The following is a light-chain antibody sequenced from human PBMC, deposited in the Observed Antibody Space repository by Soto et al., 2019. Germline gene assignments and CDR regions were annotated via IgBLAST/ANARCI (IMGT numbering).Light chain of an antibody. CDR3: QQYDNWPIT. J-gene: IGKJ5*01. Sequence: EIVLTQSPGTLSLSPGERATLSCRASQSVSHNYLAWYQQRPGQAPRLLIYGASSRATGIPDRLSGSGSGTEFTLTISSRRSEDFAVYDCQQYDNWPITFGQGTRLEIK. V-gene: IGKV3-20*01. CDR2: GAS. CDR1: QSVSHNY.